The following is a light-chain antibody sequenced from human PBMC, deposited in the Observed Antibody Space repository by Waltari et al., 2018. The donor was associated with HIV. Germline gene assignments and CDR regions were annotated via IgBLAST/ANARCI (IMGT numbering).Light chain of an antibody. CDR2: EVS. V-gene: IGLV2-14*01. Sequence: QSALTQPASVSGSPGQSITMSCTGTTSAIGGYNFVSWSPQHPGKGPKVISCEVSNRPSGVSTRCSGSKSGNTASLTIAGLQAEDEADYYCSSYSTAANVVFGEGTKLTV. J-gene: IGLJ2*01. CDR3: SSYSTAANVV. CDR1: TSAIGGYNF.